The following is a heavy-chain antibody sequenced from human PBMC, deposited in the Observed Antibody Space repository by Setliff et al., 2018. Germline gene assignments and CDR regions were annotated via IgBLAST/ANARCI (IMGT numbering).Heavy chain of an antibody. Sequence: ASVKVSCKTSGYTFTNYGITWVRQAPGQGLEWMGWINNYSGDTNYSQRFQGRVTMTIDTSTRTVYMELTRLRSDDTAIYYCARETSSGPRIDPWGQGTQVTVSS. J-gene: IGHJ5*02. D-gene: IGHD2-8*02. CDR1: GYTFTNYG. CDR2: INNYSGDT. CDR3: ARETSSGPRIDP. V-gene: IGHV1-18*01.